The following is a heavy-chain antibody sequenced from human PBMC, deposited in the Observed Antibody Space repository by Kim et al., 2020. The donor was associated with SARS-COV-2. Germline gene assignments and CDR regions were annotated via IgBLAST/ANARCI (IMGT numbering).Heavy chain of an antibody. V-gene: IGHV3-48*02. D-gene: IGHD3-3*01. CDR3: ARADYYDFWSGYLDSKDFDY. Sequence: RFTISRDNAKNSLYLQMNSLRDEDTAVYYCARADYYDFWSGYLDSKDFDYWGQGTLVTVSS. J-gene: IGHJ4*02.